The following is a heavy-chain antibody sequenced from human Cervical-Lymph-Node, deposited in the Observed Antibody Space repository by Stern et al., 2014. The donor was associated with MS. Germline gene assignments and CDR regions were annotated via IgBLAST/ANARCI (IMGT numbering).Heavy chain of an antibody. CDR3: ARNVGDTTLGH. V-gene: IGHV1-69*01. Sequence: VQLEESGAEVKKSGSSVKVSCKASGGTLRSYVITWARQAPGQGPEWMGEISPIFGTATYAQQFQGRVTITADEYTSTVYMELSSLRSEDTAVYYCARNVGDTTLGHGGQGSQVIVSS. J-gene: IGHJ4*02. D-gene: IGHD3-16*01. CDR1: GGTLRSYV. CDR2: ISPIFGTA.